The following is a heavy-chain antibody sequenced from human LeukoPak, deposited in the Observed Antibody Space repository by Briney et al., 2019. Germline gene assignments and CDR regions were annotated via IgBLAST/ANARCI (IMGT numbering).Heavy chain of an antibody. CDR1: GFTFSSYA. CDR3: AKDAHYYGSGSSLPQEAFDI. J-gene: IGHJ3*02. V-gene: IGHV3-23*01. D-gene: IGHD3-10*01. CDR2: ISGSGGST. Sequence: GGSLRLSCAASGFTFSSYAVSWVRQAPGKGLEWVSAISGSGGSTYYADSVKGRFTISRDNSKNTLYLQMNSLRAEDTAVYYCAKDAHYYGSGSSLPQEAFDIWGQGTMVTVSS.